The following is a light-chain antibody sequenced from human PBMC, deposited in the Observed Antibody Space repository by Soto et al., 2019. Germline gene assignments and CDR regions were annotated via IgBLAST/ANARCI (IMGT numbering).Light chain of an antibody. V-gene: IGKV3D-15*01. CDR3: QQYVDLPPT. CDR1: QGIGDT. CDR2: DAS. Sequence: EVVMRQSPATLSVSPGEGATLSCRASQGIGDTLAWYQHKPGQAPRLLIYDASNRATGIPARFSGSGSGTDFTFTISSLQPEDIATYYCQQYVDLPPTFGGGTKADIK. J-gene: IGKJ4*01.